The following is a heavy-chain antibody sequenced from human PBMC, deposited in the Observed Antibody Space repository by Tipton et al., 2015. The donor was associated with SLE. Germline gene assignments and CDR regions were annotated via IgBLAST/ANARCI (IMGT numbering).Heavy chain of an antibody. D-gene: IGHD6-6*01. V-gene: IGHV4-39*07. CDR2: LYHTGST. CDR3: ARLIAARLPFDY. Sequence: TLSLTCTVSGGSFSGSNYYWAWIRQPPEKGLEWLGNLYHTGSTHYNPSLRNRVTISIDTSKNQFSLKLSSVTAADTAVYYCARLIAARLPFDYWGKGTLVTVSS. CDR1: GGSFSGSNYY. J-gene: IGHJ4*02.